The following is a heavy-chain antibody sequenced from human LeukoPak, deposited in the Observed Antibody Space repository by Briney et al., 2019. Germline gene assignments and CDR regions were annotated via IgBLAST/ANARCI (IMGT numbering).Heavy chain of an antibody. V-gene: IGHV4-59*01. CDR3: ARRFEYYDFWSGYYRWYFDL. CDR1: CGSISSYY. J-gene: IGHJ2*01. CDR2: IYYSGST. Sequence: KSSETLSLTCTVSCGSISSYYWSWIRQPPGKGLEWIGYIYYSGSTNYNPSLKSRVTISVDTSKNQFSLKLTSVTAADTAVYYCARRFEYYDFWSGYYRWYFDLWGRGTLVTVSS. D-gene: IGHD3-3*01.